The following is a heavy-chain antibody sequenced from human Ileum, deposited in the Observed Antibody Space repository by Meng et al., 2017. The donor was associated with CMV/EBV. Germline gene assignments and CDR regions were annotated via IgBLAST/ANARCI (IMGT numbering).Heavy chain of an antibody. V-gene: IGHV4-39*07. J-gene: IGHJ4*02. CDR1: GAPISSGSHS. Sequence: LARAESGQRLAEPVEALSLPCMASGAPISSGSHSWAWFRQPPGKRLEWIGSMYFSRIADYNTSLKSRVTISLHATQKQSSLRLTSVTAADSAVYYCARDAPTGGTDYWGQGTLVTVSS. CDR2: MYFSRIA. D-gene: IGHD4-17*01. CDR3: ARDAPTGGTDY.